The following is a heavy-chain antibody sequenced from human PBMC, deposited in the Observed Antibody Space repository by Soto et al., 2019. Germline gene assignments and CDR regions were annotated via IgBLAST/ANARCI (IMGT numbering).Heavy chain of an antibody. CDR2: INPSGGST. CDR1: GYTFTSYY. Sequence: ASVKVSCKASGYTFTSYYMHWVRQAPGQGLEWMGIINPSGGSTSYAQKFQGRVTMTRDTSTSTDYMELSSLRSEDTAVYYCARDLRIIVATTGRDYYYGMDVWGQGTTVTVSS. D-gene: IGHD5-12*01. V-gene: IGHV1-46*01. CDR3: ARDLRIIVATTGRDYYYGMDV. J-gene: IGHJ6*02.